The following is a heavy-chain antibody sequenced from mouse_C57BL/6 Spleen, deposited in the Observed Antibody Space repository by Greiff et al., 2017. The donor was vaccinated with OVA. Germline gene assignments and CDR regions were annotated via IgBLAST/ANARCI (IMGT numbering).Heavy chain of an antibody. Sequence: EVHLVESGPELVKPGASVKLSCKASGYSFTGYYMNWVKQSPEKSLEWIGEINPSTGGTTYHQKFKAKATLTVDKSSSTAYMQLKSLTSEDSAVYYGARGWGLGYYFDYWGKGTTLTVSS. J-gene: IGHJ2*01. D-gene: IGHD4-1*01. V-gene: IGHV1-42*01. CDR3: ARGWGLGYYFDY. CDR2: INPSTGGT. CDR1: GYSFTGYY.